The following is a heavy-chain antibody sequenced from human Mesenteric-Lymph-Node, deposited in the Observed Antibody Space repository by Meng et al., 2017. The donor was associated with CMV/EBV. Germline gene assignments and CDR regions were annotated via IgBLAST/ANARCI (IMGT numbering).Heavy chain of an antibody. CDR2: IYPEDSDT. CDR1: GYSFTSYW. J-gene: IGHJ4*02. Sequence: GGSLRLSCKGSGYSFTSYWIGWVRQMPGKGLEWMGTIYPEDSDTIYSPSFEGPVTISADKSITTAYLQWSSLKASDTAMYYCARLPLMSGVVYIDYWGQGTLVTVSS. D-gene: IGHD3-3*01. CDR3: ARLPLMSGVVYIDY. V-gene: IGHV5-51*01.